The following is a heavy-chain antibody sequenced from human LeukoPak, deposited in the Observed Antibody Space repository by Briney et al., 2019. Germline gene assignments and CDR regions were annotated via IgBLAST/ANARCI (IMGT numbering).Heavy chain of an antibody. CDR3: ARVDRIAVAGTSHWYFDL. J-gene: IGHJ2*01. Sequence: SETLSLTCTVSGVSISSGGYYWRWIRQHPGKGLEWIGYIYYSGSTYYNPSLKSRVTISVDTSKNQFSLKLSSVTAADTAVYYCARVDRIAVAGTSHWYFDLWGRGTLVTVSS. CDR2: IYYSGST. V-gene: IGHV4-31*03. D-gene: IGHD6-19*01. CDR1: GVSISSGGYY.